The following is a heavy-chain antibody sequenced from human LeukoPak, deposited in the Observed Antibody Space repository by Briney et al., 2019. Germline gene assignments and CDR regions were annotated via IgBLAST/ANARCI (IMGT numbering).Heavy chain of an antibody. D-gene: IGHD3-22*01. V-gene: IGHV4-4*02. CDR3: ARVRLGEGSGYSLDY. CDR1: GGSISSNYW. CDR2: IFHSGSI. J-gene: IGHJ4*02. Sequence: SGTLSLTCAVSGGSISSNYWWSWVRQPPGKGLEWIGEIFHSGSINYKPSLKSRVTISIDKSKNQSSLKVTSVTAADTAVYYCARVRLGEGSGYSLDYWGQGTLVTVSS.